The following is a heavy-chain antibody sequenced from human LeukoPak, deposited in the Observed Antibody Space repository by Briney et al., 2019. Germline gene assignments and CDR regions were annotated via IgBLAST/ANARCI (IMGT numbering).Heavy chain of an antibody. J-gene: IGHJ4*02. Sequence: PGGSLRLPCAASGFTFSSYAMSWVRQAPGKGLEWVSAISGSGGNTYYADSVKGRFTLSRDNSKNTLYLQMNSLRAEDTAVYYCAKDVDSSGYYLSFDYWGQGTLVTVSS. CDR3: AKDVDSSGYYLSFDY. CDR1: GFTFSSYA. V-gene: IGHV3-23*01. D-gene: IGHD3-22*01. CDR2: ISGSGGNT.